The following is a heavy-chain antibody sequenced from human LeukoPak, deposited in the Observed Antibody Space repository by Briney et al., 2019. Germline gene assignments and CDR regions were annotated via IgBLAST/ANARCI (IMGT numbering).Heavy chain of an antibody. CDR2: ISGSGGST. CDR1: GFTFSSYA. J-gene: IGHJ5*02. Sequence: GSLRLSCAASGFTFSSYAMSWVRQAPGKGLEWVSAISGSGGSTYYADSVKGRFTISRDNSKNTLYLQMNSLRAEDTAVYYCAKSGIAAVAGSWFDPWGQGTLVTVSS. V-gene: IGHV3-23*01. CDR3: AKSGIAAVAGSWFDP. D-gene: IGHD6-19*01.